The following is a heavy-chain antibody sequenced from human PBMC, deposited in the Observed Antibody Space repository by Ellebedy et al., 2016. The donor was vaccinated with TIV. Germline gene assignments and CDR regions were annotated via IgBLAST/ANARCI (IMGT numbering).Heavy chain of an antibody. CDR2: ISYDGSNK. V-gene: IGHV3-30*03. Sequence: PGGSLRLSCAASGFTFSDYGMHWVRQAPGKGLEWVAVISYDGSNKYYADSVKGRFTISRDNSKNTLYLQMGSLRTEDMAVYYCTRDWGVSVRGADYWGQGTLVTVSS. D-gene: IGHD3-16*01. J-gene: IGHJ4*02. CDR3: TRDWGVSVRGADY. CDR1: GFTFSDYG.